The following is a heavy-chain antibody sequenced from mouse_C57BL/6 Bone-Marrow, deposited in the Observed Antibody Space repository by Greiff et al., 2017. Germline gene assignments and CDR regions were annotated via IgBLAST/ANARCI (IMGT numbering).Heavy chain of an antibody. D-gene: IGHD2-1*01. J-gene: IGHJ4*01. CDR2: IYPGSGST. Sequence: QVQLQQPGAELVKPGASVKMSCKASGYTFTSYWITWVKQRPGQGLEWIGDIYPGSGSTNYNEKFKSKATLTVATSSSTAYMQLSSLSSEDSAVYYCARGGEIYYVDDVLLAMDYWGQGTSGTGSS. CDR3: ARGGEIYYVDDVLLAMDY. V-gene: IGHV1-55*01. CDR1: GYTFTSYW.